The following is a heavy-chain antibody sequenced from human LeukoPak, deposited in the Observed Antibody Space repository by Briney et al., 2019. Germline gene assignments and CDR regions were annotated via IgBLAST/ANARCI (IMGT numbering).Heavy chain of an antibody. D-gene: IGHD2/OR15-2a*01. Sequence: PSETLSLTCAVYGGSFSGYYWSWIRQPPGKGLEWIGEINHSGSTNYNPSLKSRVTISVDTSKNQFSLKLRSVTAADTAFYYCARDLYDSTTQHHPPHFDSWGQGTLVTVSS. J-gene: IGHJ4*02. CDR1: GGSFSGYY. CDR3: ARDLYDSTTQHHPPHFDS. V-gene: IGHV4-34*01. CDR2: INHSGST.